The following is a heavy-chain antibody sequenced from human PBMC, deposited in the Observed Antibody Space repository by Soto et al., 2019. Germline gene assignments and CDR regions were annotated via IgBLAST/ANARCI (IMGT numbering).Heavy chain of an antibody. J-gene: IGHJ6*02. CDR2: IKQDGSEE. CDR3: ARIAASGRGWDV. D-gene: IGHD6-13*01. CDR1: GLTFSRYW. Sequence: EVQLVESGGGWVQPGGSLRLSGVDSGLTFSRYWLSWVPRAPGKGLEWGGNIKQDGSEENYVDSVKGRFTISRDNAKNSMYLQMNSLRVEDTAVYYCARIAASGRGWDVWGQGTTVVVSS. V-gene: IGHV3-7*01.